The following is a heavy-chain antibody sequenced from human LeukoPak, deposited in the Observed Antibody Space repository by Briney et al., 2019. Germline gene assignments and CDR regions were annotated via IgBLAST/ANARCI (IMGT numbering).Heavy chain of an antibody. CDR2: IKQDGSEK. V-gene: IGHV3-7*01. D-gene: IGHD1-1*01. CDR3: ARRGNWNPFDY. Sequence: GGSLRLSCAASGFTFSDYYMSWIRQAPGKGLEWVANIKQDGSEKYYVDSVKGRFTISRDNAKNSLYLQMNSLRAEDTAVYYCARRGNWNPFDYWGQGTLVTVSS. J-gene: IGHJ4*02. CDR1: GFTFSDYY.